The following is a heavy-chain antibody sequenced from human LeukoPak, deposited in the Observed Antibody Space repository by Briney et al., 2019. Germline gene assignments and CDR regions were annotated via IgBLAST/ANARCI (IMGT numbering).Heavy chain of an antibody. CDR3: ARASALYYYGSGSPYNWFDP. CDR2: IRYDGSNK. J-gene: IGHJ5*02. D-gene: IGHD3-10*01. Sequence: GGSLRLSCAASGFTFSSYGMHWVRQAPGKGLEWVAFIRYDGSNKYYADSVKGRFTISRDNAKNSLYLQMNSLRAEDTALYYCARASALYYYGSGSPYNWFDPWGQGTLVTVSS. CDR1: GFTFSSYG. V-gene: IGHV3-30*02.